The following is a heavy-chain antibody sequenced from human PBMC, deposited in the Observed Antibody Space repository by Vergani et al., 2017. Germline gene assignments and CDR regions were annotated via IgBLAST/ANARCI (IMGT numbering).Heavy chain of an antibody. CDR1: GYTFTSYG. CDR2: ISAYNGNT. Sequence: QVQLVQSGAEVKKPGASVKVSCKASGYTFTSYGISWVRQAPGQGLEWMGWISAYNGNTSYAQKLQGRVTMTTDTSTSTAYMELRSLRSDDTAVYYCARGGVGAYCGGDCYSNWFDPWGQGTLVTVSS. V-gene: IGHV1-18*01. CDR3: ARGGVGAYCGGDCYSNWFDP. D-gene: IGHD2-21*02. J-gene: IGHJ5*02.